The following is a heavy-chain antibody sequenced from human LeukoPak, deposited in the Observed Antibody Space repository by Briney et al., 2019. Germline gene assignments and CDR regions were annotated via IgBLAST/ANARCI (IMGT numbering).Heavy chain of an antibody. V-gene: IGHV4-59*08. J-gene: IGHJ3*02. CDR3: AIVSSSWYGSTFDI. CDR2: IYYSGST. Sequence: SETLSLTCTVSGGSISSYYWSWIRQPPGKGLEWIGYIYYSGSTNYNPSLKSRVTFSVDTSKSQFSLKLSSVTAADTAVYYCAIVSSSWYGSTFDIWGQGTMVTVSS. CDR1: GGSISSYY. D-gene: IGHD6-13*01.